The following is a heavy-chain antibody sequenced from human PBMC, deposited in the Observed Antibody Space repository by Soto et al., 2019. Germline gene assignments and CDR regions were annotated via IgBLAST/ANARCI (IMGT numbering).Heavy chain of an antibody. CDR2: ISAYNGNT. CDR1: GYTFTSYG. D-gene: IGHD4-17*01. J-gene: IGHJ5*02. V-gene: IGHV1-18*01. Sequence: ASVKVSCKASGYTFTSYGISWVRQAPGQGLEWMGWISAYNGNTNYAQKLQGRVTISVDTSKNQFSLKLSSVTAADTAVYYCARGGLTTRLIWFDPWGQGTLVTAPQ. CDR3: ARGGLTTRLIWFDP.